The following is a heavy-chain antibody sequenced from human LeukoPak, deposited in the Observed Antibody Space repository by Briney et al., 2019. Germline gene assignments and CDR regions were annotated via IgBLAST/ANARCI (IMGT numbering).Heavy chain of an antibody. CDR2: IIPILGIA. D-gene: IGHD4-23*01. CDR3: ASGGNPYFDY. J-gene: IGHJ4*02. CDR1: GGTFSSYA. Sequence: SVKVSFKASGGTFSSYAISWVRQAPGQGLEWMGRIIPILGIANYAQKFQGRVPVTADKSTSTAYMELSSLRSEDTAVYYCASGGNPYFDYWGQGTLVTVSS. V-gene: IGHV1-69*04.